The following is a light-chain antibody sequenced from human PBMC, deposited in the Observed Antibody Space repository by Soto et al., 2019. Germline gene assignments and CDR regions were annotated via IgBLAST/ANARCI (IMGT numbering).Light chain of an antibody. CDR1: QSVSNNY. CDR3: QQYGSSGT. J-gene: IGKJ1*01. V-gene: IGKV3-20*01. CDR2: AAS. Sequence: EIVLTQSPGSLSLSPGERATLSCRASQSVSNNYLAWYQQTPGQAPSLLIYAASNRATGIPDRFSGSGSGTDFTLTISRLEPEDFAVYYCQQYGSSGTFGQGTKVDI.